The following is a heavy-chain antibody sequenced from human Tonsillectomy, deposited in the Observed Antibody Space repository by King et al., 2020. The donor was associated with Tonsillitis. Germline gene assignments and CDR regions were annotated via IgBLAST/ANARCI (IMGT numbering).Heavy chain of an antibody. D-gene: IGHD3-22*01. CDR2: ISGSGATT. J-gene: IGHJ6*03. V-gene: IGHV3-23*04. CDR3: AKLKFKKGYYDGSASSDYMDV. CDR1: GFTFRSYA. Sequence: VQLVESGGGLVQPGGSLRLSCAVSGFTFRSYAMTWVRQAPGKGLEWVSGISGSGATTNYADSVKGRFTVSRDNSKNTLYLQMNSLGVEDTAVYYCAKLKFKKGYYDGSASSDYMDVWGKGTTVTVSS.